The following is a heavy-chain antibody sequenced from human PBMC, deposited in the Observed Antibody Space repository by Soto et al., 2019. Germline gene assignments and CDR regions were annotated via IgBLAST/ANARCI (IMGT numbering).Heavy chain of an antibody. CDR2: IKQDGSEK. Sequence: GGSLRLSCAASGFTFSSYWMSWVRQAPGKGLEWVANIKQDGSEKYYVDSVKGRFTISRDNAKNSLYLQMNSLRAEDTAVYYCARVGFSGYIAVAGTDFDYWGQGTLVTVSS. V-gene: IGHV3-7*03. J-gene: IGHJ4*02. CDR3: ARVGFSGYIAVAGTDFDY. CDR1: GFTFSSYW. D-gene: IGHD6-19*01.